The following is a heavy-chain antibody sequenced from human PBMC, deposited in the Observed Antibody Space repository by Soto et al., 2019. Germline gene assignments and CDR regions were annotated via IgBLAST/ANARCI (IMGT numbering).Heavy chain of an antibody. CDR1: GGSISSYY. D-gene: IGHD1-20*01. J-gene: IGHJ5*02. Sequence: SETLSLTCTVSGGSISSYYWSWIRQPPGKGLEWIGYIYYSGSTNYNPSLKSRVTISVDTSENQFSLKLSSVTAADTAVYYCAREITGTLNWFDPWGQGTLVTVSS. CDR2: IYYSGST. V-gene: IGHV4-59*01. CDR3: AREITGTLNWFDP.